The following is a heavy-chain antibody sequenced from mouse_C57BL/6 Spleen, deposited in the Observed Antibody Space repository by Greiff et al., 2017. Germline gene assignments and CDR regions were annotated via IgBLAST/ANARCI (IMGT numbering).Heavy chain of an antibody. J-gene: IGHJ2*01. CDR2: ISGGGGNT. Sequence: EVKLMESGGGLVKPGGSLKLSCAASGFTFSSYTMSWVRQTPEKRLEWVATISGGGGNTYYPDSVKGRFTISRDNAKNTLYLQMSSLRSEDTALYYCARHLTTVVPFDYWGQGTTLTVSS. CDR3: ARHLTTVVPFDY. CDR1: GFTFSSYT. D-gene: IGHD1-1*01. V-gene: IGHV5-9*01.